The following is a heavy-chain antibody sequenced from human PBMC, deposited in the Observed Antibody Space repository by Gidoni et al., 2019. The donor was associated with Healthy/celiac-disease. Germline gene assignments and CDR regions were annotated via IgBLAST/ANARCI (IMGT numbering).Heavy chain of an antibody. CDR2: IYYGGST. J-gene: IGHJ4*02. D-gene: IGHD3-3*01. CDR3: ARLMGVANY. Sequence: QLQLQESAPGRVKPSETLSLTCTVSGASISSSSYSWGWIRQPPGKGLEWIGSIYYGGSTYYNPSLKSRVTISVDTSKNQFSLKLSSVTAADTAVYYCARLMGVANYWGQGTLVTVSS. CDR1: GASISSSSYS. V-gene: IGHV4-39*01.